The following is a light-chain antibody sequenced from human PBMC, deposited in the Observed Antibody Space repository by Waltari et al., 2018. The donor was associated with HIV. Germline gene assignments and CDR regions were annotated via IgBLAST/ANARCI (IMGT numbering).Light chain of an antibody. CDR3: QVWETIGDHRV. CDR2: DDS. Sequence: SYVMTQSPSVSVAPGQTARITCGGYNIGSKTVHWYQQKPGQAPVLVVYDDSVRPSGIPERLSGSNSGNTATLTISRVEAGDEAGYYCQVWETIGDHRVFGGGTTLTVL. V-gene: IGLV3-21*02. J-gene: IGLJ3*02. CDR1: NIGSKT.